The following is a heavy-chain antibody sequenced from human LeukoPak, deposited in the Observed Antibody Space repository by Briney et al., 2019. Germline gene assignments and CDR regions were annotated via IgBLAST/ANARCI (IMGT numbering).Heavy chain of an antibody. J-gene: IGHJ4*02. D-gene: IGHD2-21*02. CDR2: ISGSGGST. V-gene: IGHV3-23*01. Sequence: PGGSLRLSCAASGFTFSSYGMSWVRQAPGKGLEWVSAISGSGGSTYYADSVKGRFTISRDNSKNTLYLQMNSLRAEDTAVYYCARATLAYCGGDCYGGVDYWGQGTLVTVSS. CDR3: ARATLAYCGGDCYGGVDY. CDR1: GFTFSSYG.